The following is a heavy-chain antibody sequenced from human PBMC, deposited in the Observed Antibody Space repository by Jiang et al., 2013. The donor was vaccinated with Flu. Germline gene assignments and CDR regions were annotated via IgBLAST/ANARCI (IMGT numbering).Heavy chain of an antibody. CDR1: GGSISSSSYY. CDR3: ARRAVAGLRAESY. J-gene: IGHJ4*02. Sequence: GPGLVKPSETLSLTCTVSGGSISSSSYYWGWIRQPPGKGLEWIGSIYYSGSTYYNPSLKSRVTISVDTSKNQFSLKLSSVTAADTAVYYCARRAVAGLRAESYWGQGTLVTVSS. CDR2: IYYSGST. D-gene: IGHD6-19*01. V-gene: IGHV4-39*01.